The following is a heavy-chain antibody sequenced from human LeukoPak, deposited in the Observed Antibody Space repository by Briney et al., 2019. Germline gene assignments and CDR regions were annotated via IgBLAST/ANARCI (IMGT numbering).Heavy chain of an antibody. J-gene: IGHJ3*02. CDR3: ARDPGLMDVRGAFDI. CDR1: GFTVSSNY. Sequence: GGSLRLSCAASGFTVSSNYMSWVCQAPGKGLEWVSVIYSGGSTYYADSVKGRFTISRDNSKNTLYLQMNSLRAEDTAVYYCARDPGLMDVRGAFDIWGQGTMVTVSS. CDR2: IYSGGST. V-gene: IGHV3-53*01. D-gene: IGHD2-8*01.